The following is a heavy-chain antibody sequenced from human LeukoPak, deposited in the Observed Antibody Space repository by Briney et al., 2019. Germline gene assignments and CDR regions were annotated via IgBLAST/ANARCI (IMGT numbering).Heavy chain of an antibody. V-gene: IGHV1-69*13. CDR3: ASPYDSSGYYLIFDY. CDR1: GGTFSSYA. CDR2: IIPIFGTA. J-gene: IGHJ4*02. Sequence: ASVKVSCKASGGTFSSYAISWVRQAPGQGLEWMGGIIPIFGTANYAQRFQGRVTITADESTSTAYMELSSLRSEDTAVYYCASPYDSSGYYLIFDYWGQGTLVTVSS. D-gene: IGHD3-22*01.